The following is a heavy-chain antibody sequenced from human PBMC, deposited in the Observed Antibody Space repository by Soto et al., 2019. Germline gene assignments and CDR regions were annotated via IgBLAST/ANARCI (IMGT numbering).Heavy chain of an antibody. CDR2: IIPIFGTA. J-gene: IGHJ6*02. V-gene: IGHV1-69*13. Sequence: GASVKVSCKASGGTFSSYAISWVRQAPGQGLEWMGGIIPIFGTANYAQKLQGRVTITADESTSTAYMELSSLRSEDTAVYYCARTPRDTAIPSFYYYYYGMDVWGQGTTVTVSS. CDR3: ARTPRDTAIPSFYYYYYGMDV. D-gene: IGHD5-18*01. CDR1: GGTFSSYA.